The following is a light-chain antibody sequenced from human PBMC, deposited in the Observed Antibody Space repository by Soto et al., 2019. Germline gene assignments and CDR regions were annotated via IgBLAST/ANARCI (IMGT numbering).Light chain of an antibody. V-gene: IGKV3-20*01. CDR2: GAS. J-gene: IGKJ1*01. CDR3: QEYGGSRWS. CDR1: QSVSSTY. Sequence: EIVLTQSPGTLSLSPGERATLSCRASQSVSSTYLAWYQQKPGQAPRLLIYGASNRATGIPDRFNGSGSGTDFNLTISRREPEDFAVYYCQEYGGSRWSFGQGTKGDIK.